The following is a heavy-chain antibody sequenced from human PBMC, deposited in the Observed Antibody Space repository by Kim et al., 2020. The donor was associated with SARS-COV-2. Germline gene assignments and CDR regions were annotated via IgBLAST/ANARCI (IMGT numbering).Heavy chain of an antibody. D-gene: IGHD3-10*01. Sequence: SVKGRFTISRDNSKNTLYLQMNSLRGEDTAVYYCARDVGYHGSGSSSDYWGQGTLVTVSS. J-gene: IGHJ4*02. CDR3: ARDVGYHGSGSSSDY. V-gene: IGHV3-53*01.